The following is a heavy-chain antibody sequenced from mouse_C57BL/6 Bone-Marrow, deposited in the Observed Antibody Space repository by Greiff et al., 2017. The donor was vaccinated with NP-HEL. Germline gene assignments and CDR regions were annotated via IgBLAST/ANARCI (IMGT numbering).Heavy chain of an antibody. J-gene: IGHJ2*01. D-gene: IGHD1-1*01. Sequence: VQLQQPGAELVKPGASVKLSCKASGYTFTSYWMHWVKQRPGRGLEWIGRIDPNSGGTKYNEKFKSKATLTADKPSSTAYLQLSSLTSEDSAVYYCARRVIYDYGSSYLFGYWGQGTTLTVSS. CDR3: ARRVIYDYGSSYLFGY. CDR1: GYTFTSYW. V-gene: IGHV1-72*01. CDR2: IDPNSGGT.